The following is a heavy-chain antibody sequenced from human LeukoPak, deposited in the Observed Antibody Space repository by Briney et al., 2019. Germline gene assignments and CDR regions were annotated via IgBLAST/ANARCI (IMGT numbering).Heavy chain of an antibody. CDR3: ARRPYSDTSGRLSDV. V-gene: IGHV3-48*02. J-gene: IGHJ6*02. D-gene: IGHD3-22*01. CDR1: GFAFSRYN. Sequence: GGSLRLSCAASGFAFSRYNMNWVRQAPGKGLEWISYIGSSGSPTHYADSVGGRFTISRDNAKNSLYLQMNSLRDEDTAVYFCARRPYSDTSGRLSDVWGQGTTVTVSS. CDR2: IGSSGSPT.